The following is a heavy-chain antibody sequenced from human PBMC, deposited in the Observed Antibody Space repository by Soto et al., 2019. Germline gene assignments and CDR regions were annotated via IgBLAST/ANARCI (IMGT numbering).Heavy chain of an antibody. Sequence: DVQLEESGGGLVKPGGSLRLSCVASEFTFSVYSMNWVRQAPGKGLEWVSSISSGSSYIYYADSVKGRFTISRDNDKSSLFLHMNSMRVDDTAVYSCPRDLVKLLGGYYHYYGMAVWGQGTTVTVSS. D-gene: IGHD1-26*01. V-gene: IGHV3-21*02. CDR2: ISSGSSYI. J-gene: IGHJ6*02. CDR3: PRDLVKLLGGYYHYYGMAV. CDR1: EFTFSVYS.